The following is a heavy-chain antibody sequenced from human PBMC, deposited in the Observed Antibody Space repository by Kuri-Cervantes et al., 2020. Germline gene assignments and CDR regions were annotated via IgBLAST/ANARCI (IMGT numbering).Heavy chain of an antibody. V-gene: IGHV4-34*01. CDR1: GGSFSGYY. Sequence: SETLSLTCAVYGGSFSGYYWSWIRQPPGKGLEWIGEINHRRSTNYIPSLKSRVTISVDTSKNQFSLKLSSVTAADTALYYCARDSWGRDSFDIWGQGTMVTVSS. CDR2: INHRRST. CDR3: ARDSWGRDSFDI. J-gene: IGHJ3*02. D-gene: IGHD1-26*01.